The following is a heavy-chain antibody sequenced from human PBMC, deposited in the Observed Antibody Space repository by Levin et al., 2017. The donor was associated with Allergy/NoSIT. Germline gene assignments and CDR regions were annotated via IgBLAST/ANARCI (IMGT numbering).Heavy chain of an antibody. CDR1: GFTFSDYV. D-gene: IGHD2-2*02. V-gene: IGHV3-23*01. CDR2: ISDGGTGT. Sequence: GGSLRLSCAASGFTFSDYVMSWVRQAPEKGLEWLSLISDGGTGTFHADSVKGRFTVSRDNSKNTLFLQMDSLTAEDTAIYYCVKGDTRARLSYFDYWGQGILVTVSS. CDR3: VKGDTRARLSYFDY. J-gene: IGHJ4*02.